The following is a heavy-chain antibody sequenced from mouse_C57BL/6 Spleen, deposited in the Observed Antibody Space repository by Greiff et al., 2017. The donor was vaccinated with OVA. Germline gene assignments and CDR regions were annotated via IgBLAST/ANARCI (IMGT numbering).Heavy chain of an antibody. J-gene: IGHJ4*01. CDR3: ARRDDGYFDYAMDY. Sequence: QVQLQQPGAELVKPGASVKLSCKASGYTFTSYWMQWVKQRPGQGLEWIGEIDPSDSYTNYNQKFKGKATLTVDTSSSTAYMQLSSLTSEDSAVYYCARRDDGYFDYAMDYWGQGTSGTVSS. D-gene: IGHD2-3*01. CDR1: GYTFTSYW. CDR2: IDPSDSYT. V-gene: IGHV1-50*01.